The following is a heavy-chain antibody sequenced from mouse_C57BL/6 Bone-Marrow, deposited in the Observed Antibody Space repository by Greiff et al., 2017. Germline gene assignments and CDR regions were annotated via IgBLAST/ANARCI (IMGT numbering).Heavy chain of an antibody. CDR3: ARSSLRRAMDY. V-gene: IGHV7-3*01. Sequence: EVKLVESGGGLVQPGGSLSLSCAASGFTFTDYSMSWVRQPPGKALEWLGFISNKANGYTTEYSASVKGRFTISRDNSQSILYLQMNALRAEDSATYYCARSSLRRAMDYWGQGTSVTGSS. D-gene: IGHD1-2*01. CDR1: GFTFTDYS. CDR2: ISNKANGYTT. J-gene: IGHJ4*01.